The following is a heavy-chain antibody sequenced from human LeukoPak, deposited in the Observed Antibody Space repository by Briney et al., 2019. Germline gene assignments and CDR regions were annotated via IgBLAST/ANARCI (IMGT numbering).Heavy chain of an antibody. J-gene: IGHJ4*02. Sequence: GGSLRLSCAASGFTVSSSYMSWVRQALGKGLEWVSVIYSGGSTYYADSVKGQFTISRDNSKNSLYLQMNSLRAEDTAIYYCARANDFGDYVFDYWGQGTLVIVSS. V-gene: IGHV3-53*01. CDR1: GFTVSSSY. D-gene: IGHD4-17*01. CDR2: IYSGGST. CDR3: ARANDFGDYVFDY.